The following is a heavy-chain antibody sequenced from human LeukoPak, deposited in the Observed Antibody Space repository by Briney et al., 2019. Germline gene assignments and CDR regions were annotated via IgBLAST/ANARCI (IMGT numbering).Heavy chain of an antibody. J-gene: IGHJ4*02. CDR2: IYYSGST. Sequence: PSETLSLTCTVSGGSISSGSYYWVWIRQPPGKGLEWIGSIYYSGSTYYNPSLKSRVTISVDTSKNQFSLKLSSVTAADTAVYYCARLRPHYSNYDLGYFDYRGQGTLVTVSS. CDR1: GGSISSGSYY. V-gene: IGHV4-39*01. CDR3: ARLRPHYSNYDLGYFDY. D-gene: IGHD4-11*01.